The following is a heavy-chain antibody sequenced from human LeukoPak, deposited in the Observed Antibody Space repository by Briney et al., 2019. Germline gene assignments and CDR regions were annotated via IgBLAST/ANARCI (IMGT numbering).Heavy chain of an antibody. Sequence: GSLRLSCAASGFTFSTSAMNWVRQAPGKGLEWVSYISGISGTIYYADSVKGRFTISRDNAENSLYLQMNSLRAEDTAVYYCARGPGTGHYFDYWGQGTLVTVSS. CDR1: GFTFSTSA. V-gene: IGHV3-48*04. CDR2: ISGISGTI. J-gene: IGHJ4*02. D-gene: IGHD6-13*01. CDR3: ARGPGTGHYFDY.